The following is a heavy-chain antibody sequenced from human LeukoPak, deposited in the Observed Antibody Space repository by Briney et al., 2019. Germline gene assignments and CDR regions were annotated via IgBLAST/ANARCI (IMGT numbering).Heavy chain of an antibody. CDR2: IYYSGTT. CDR1: GGSISNYY. CDR3: ARAVAGLYYFDY. Sequence: SETLSLTCTVSGGSISNYYWSWIRQPPGKGLEWIGYIYYSGTTNYNPSLKSRVTISVDTSKNQFSLKLSSVTAADTAVYYCARAVAGLYYFDYWGQGTLVTVSS. D-gene: IGHD6-19*01. V-gene: IGHV4-59*01. J-gene: IGHJ4*02.